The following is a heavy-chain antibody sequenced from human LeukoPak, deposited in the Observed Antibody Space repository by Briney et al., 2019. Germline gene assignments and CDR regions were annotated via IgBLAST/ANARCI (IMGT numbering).Heavy chain of an antibody. CDR3: ARRRGSGSTQVFDY. V-gene: IGHV4-39*01. D-gene: IGHD6-19*01. CDR1: GGSISSSSYY. J-gene: IGHJ4*02. CDR2: IYYSAST. Sequence: SETLSLTCTVSGGSISSSSYYWGWIRQPPGKGLEWIGSIYYSASTYYNPSLKSRVTISVDTSKNQFSLKLSSVTAADTAVYYCARRRGSGSTQVFDYWGQGTLVTVSS.